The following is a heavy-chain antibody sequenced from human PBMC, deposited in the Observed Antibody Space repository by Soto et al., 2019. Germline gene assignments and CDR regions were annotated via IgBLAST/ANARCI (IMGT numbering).Heavy chain of an antibody. D-gene: IGHD3-10*01. CDR3: AQAVCHGDLSDTAFGS. CDR2: IVPVFGRG. J-gene: IGHJ4*02. CDR1: GDRFSNNA. Sequence: QMQLVQSGAEVRGPGSSVQVSCKASGDRFSNNAIHWLRQAPGQGLQWVGGIVPVFGRGHYAQDFQGRVTITADEFATTAYMELSNLRSEDSAIYYCAQAVCHGDLSDTAFGSWGQGTPVTVSS. V-gene: IGHV1-69*01.